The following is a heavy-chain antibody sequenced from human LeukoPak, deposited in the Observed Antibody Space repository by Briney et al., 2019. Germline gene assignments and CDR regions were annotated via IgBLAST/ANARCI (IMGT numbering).Heavy chain of an antibody. Sequence: PSQTLSLTCTVSGGSISSGDYYWSWIRQSPGKGLEWIGYTTYGGTTEYYPPLGSRVTISIDTSKNQFSLKLNSVTAADTAVFYCARGVFGGYFDFWAQGTLVTVSS. D-gene: IGHD4-23*01. CDR2: TTYGGTT. V-gene: IGHV4-61*08. CDR3: ARGVFGGYFDF. J-gene: IGHJ4*02. CDR1: GGSISSGDYY.